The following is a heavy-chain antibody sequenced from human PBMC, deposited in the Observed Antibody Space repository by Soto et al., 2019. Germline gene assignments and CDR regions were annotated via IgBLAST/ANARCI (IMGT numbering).Heavy chain of an antibody. Sequence: SLRLSCAASGFTFSDYYMSWIRQAPGKGLEWVSYISSSSSYTNYADSVKGRFTISRDNAKNSLYLQMNSLRAEDTAVYYCAREGVAAAGTFNWFDPWGQGTLVTVSS. D-gene: IGHD6-13*01. J-gene: IGHJ5*02. CDR2: ISSSSSYT. CDR1: GFTFSDYY. V-gene: IGHV3-11*06. CDR3: AREGVAAAGTFNWFDP.